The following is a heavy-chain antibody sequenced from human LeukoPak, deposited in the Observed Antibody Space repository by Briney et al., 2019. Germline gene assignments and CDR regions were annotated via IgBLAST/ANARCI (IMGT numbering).Heavy chain of an antibody. CDR3: AREGASWGFT. Sequence: SETLSLTCTVSGDSISSGRYYWSWIRQPAGKGLEWIGRIHSSGGTEYYPSLKRRVTISVDTAKNQFSLKLTSVTAADTAVYYCAREGASWGFTWGQGTLVTVSS. CDR2: IHSSGGT. CDR1: GDSISSGRYY. V-gene: IGHV4-61*02. D-gene: IGHD2-2*01. J-gene: IGHJ5*02.